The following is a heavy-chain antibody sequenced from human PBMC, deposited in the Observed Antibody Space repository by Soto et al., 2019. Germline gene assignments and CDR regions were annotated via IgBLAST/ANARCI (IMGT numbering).Heavy chain of an antibody. J-gene: IGHJ6*03. CDR2: IIPILGIA. CDR1: GGTFSSYT. CDR3: ANVREEVCSGSSCYSHYYYYMDV. V-gene: IGHV1-69*02. Sequence: SVKVSCKASGGTFSSYTISWVRQAPGQGLEWMGRIIPILGIANYAQKFQGRVTITADKSTSTAYMELSSLRSEDTAVYYCANVREEVCSGSSCYSHYYYYMDVWGKGTTVTVSS. D-gene: IGHD2-15*01.